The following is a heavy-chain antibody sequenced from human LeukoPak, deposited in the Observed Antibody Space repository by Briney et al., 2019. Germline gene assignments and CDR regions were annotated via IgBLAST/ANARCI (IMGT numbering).Heavy chain of an antibody. Sequence: SETLSLTCNVSGGSISSSYWSWIRQPAGKGLEWIGRIYASGSSNYNPSLKSRVTMSVDTSKNQFSLNLSSVTAADTAVYYCAREGGSSRSLENWGQGTLITVSS. J-gene: IGHJ4*02. CDR2: IYASGSS. CDR3: AREGGSSRSLEN. V-gene: IGHV4-4*07. D-gene: IGHD1-26*01. CDR1: GGSISSSY.